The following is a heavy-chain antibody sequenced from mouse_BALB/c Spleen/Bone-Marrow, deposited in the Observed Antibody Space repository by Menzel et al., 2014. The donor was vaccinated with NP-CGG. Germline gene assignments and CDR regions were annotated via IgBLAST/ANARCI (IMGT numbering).Heavy chain of an antibody. CDR3: VRDDGNPYYYAMDY. Sequence: DVKLVESGGGLVQPKGSLKLSCAASGSTFNTNAMNWVRQAPGKGLEWVARIRSKSNNYATYYADSVKDRFTISRDDSQSMLYLQMNNLKTEDTAMYYCVRDDGNPYYYAMDYWGQGTSVTVSS. D-gene: IGHD2-1*01. V-gene: IGHV10S3*01. CDR2: IRSKSNNYAT. CDR1: GSTFNTNA. J-gene: IGHJ4*01.